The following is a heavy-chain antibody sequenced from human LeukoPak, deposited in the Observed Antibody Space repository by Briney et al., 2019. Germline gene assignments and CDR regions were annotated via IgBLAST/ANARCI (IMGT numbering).Heavy chain of an antibody. CDR2: ISGSGGST. D-gene: IGHD1-26*01. J-gene: IGHJ6*03. CDR1: GFTFSNYA. V-gene: IGHV3-23*01. Sequence: GGSLRLSCAASGFTFSNYAMIWVRQVPGKGLEWVAGISGSGGSTYYGDSVKGRFTISRDNSKKTLFLQMNSLRAEDTAVYYCAKSGEASSYFYYLDVWGKGTTLTVSS. CDR3: AKSGEASSYFYYLDV.